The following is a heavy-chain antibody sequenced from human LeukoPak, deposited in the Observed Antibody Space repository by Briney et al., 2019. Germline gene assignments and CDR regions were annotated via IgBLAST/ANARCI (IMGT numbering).Heavy chain of an antibody. CDR1: GYSSTNYW. Sequence: GESLKISCKGSGYSSTNYWIGCVRQMPGKGLEWMGIIYPGDSDTIYSPSFQGQVTISADKSISTAYLQWSSLKASDTAMYYCARHLRDTTSRPYYWGQGTLVTVSS. V-gene: IGHV5-51*01. D-gene: IGHD5-24*01. CDR3: ARHLRDTTSRPYY. J-gene: IGHJ4*02. CDR2: IYPGDSDT.